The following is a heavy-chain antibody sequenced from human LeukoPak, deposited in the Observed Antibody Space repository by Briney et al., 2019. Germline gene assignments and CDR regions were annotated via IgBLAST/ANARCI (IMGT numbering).Heavy chain of an antibody. J-gene: IGHJ3*02. CDR2: IIPIFGTA. CDR3: ARALSNYDFWSGSDAFGI. Sequence: ASVKVSCKASGGTFSSYAISWVRQAPGQGLEWMGGIIPIFGTANYAQKFQGRVTITTDESTSTAYMELSSLRSEDTAVYYCARALSNYDFWSGSDAFGIWGQGTMVTVSS. V-gene: IGHV1-69*05. CDR1: GGTFSSYA. D-gene: IGHD3-3*01.